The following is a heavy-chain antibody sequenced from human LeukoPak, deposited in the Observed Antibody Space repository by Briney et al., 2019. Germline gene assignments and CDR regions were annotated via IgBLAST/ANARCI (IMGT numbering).Heavy chain of an antibody. CDR3: ARDSRSCRSSDCRGDAFDI. D-gene: IGHD6-25*01. J-gene: IGHJ3*02. CDR2: IKEDGSKK. Sequence: GRTLRLSCGVSGFILRSHWTTWVCHAPSTGRERVANIKEDGSKKYYVESAGGRYNIFRDNAENSLYLQMNSLRAEDTAVYYCARDSRSCRSSDCRGDAFDIWGQGTMVTVSS. V-gene: IGHV3-7*01. CDR1: GFILRSHW.